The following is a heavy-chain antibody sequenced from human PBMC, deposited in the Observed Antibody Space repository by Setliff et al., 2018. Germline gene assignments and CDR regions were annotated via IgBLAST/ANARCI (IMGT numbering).Heavy chain of an antibody. Sequence: GGSLRLSCAASGFTVSSNYMSWVRQAPGKGLEWVSVIYSGGSTYYADSVKGRFPISRDNAKKSLYLQMNSLRAEDTAVYYCARAPSSSSASWFDPWGQGTLVTVSS. CDR1: GFTVSSNY. V-gene: IGHV3-53*01. CDR2: IYSGGST. CDR3: ARAPSSSSASWFDP. D-gene: IGHD6-6*01. J-gene: IGHJ5*02.